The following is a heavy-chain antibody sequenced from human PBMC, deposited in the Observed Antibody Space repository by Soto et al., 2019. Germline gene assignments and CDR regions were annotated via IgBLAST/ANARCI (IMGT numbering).Heavy chain of an antibody. CDR1: GYTFSDYA. V-gene: IGHV1-18*01. J-gene: IGHJ2*01. Sequence: QVQLVQSGGEVKKPGASVKVSCKASGYTFSDYAISWVRQAPGQGLEWLGWISASTGNTDQAQYFKGKVTMTLDTSTNTAYMELRNLRFDDTAVYYCVRCYCSVGSCYACWHFYRWGRGTLVTVSS. CDR3: VRCYCSVGSCYACWHFYR. D-gene: IGHD2-15*01. CDR2: ISASTGNT.